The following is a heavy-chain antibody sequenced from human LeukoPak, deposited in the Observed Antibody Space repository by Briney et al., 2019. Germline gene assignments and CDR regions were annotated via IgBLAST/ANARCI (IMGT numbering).Heavy chain of an antibody. J-gene: IGHJ4*02. D-gene: IGHD2-2*02. Sequence: GASVKVSCKASGYTFTGYYMHWVRQAPGQGLEWMGRINPNSGGTNYAQKFQGRVTMTRDTSTSTVYMELSSLRSEDTAVYYCATVAGDQYTYDYWGQGTLVTVSS. CDR2: INPNSGGT. CDR1: GYTFTGYY. V-gene: IGHV1-2*06. CDR3: ATVAGDQYTYDY.